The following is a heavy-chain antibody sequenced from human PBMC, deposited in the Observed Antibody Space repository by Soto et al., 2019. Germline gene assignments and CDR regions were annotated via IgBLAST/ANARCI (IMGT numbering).Heavy chain of an antibody. D-gene: IGHD2-2*01. CDR2: INPSGGST. V-gene: IGHV1-46*03. J-gene: IGHJ5*02. Sequence: ASVKFSCKASGYTFTSYYMHWVRQAPGQGLEWMGIINPSGGSTSYAQKFQGRVTMTRDTSTSTVYMELSSLRSEDTAVYYCASEVVPAAMSWAKNWFDPWGQGTLVTVSS. CDR3: ASEVVPAAMSWAKNWFDP. CDR1: GYTFTSYY.